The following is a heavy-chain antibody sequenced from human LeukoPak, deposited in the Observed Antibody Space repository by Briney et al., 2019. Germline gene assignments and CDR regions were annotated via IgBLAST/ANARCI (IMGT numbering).Heavy chain of an antibody. J-gene: IGHJ4*02. V-gene: IGHV3-48*01. CDR1: GFTFSSYI. CDR2: ISTGSSTI. Sequence: GGSLRLSCAASGFTFSSYIMNWVRQAPGKGLEWVSYISTGSSTICYADSVRGRFTISRDNAKNSLFLQMSSLRAEDTAVYYCARGNSKRLFDSWGQGTLVTVSS. D-gene: IGHD1-7*01. CDR3: ARGNSKRLFDS.